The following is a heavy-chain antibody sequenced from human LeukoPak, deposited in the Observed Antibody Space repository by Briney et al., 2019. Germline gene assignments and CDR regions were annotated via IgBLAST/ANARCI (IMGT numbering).Heavy chain of an antibody. V-gene: IGHV1-2*02. CDR2: INPYSGGT. J-gene: IGHJ3*02. D-gene: IGHD6-13*01. CDR1: GYTFTTYY. Sequence: ASVKVSCKASGYTFTTYYMHWVRQAPGQGPEWMGWINPYSGGTNSAQQFQGRVTMTSDTSISTAYMELSGLRSDDTAVYYCARATYTSTWYHDGFDIWGQGTMVTVSS. CDR3: ARATYTSTWYHDGFDI.